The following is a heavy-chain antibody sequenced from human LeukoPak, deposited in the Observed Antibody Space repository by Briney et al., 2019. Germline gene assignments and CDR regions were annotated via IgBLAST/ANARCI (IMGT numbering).Heavy chain of an antibody. CDR3: ARGRDGYNSGAFDI. CDR1: GFTFTDYY. J-gene: IGHJ3*02. CDR2: ISNSGSST. Sequence: GGSLRLSCAASGFTFTDYYMSWIRQAPGKGLEWVSYISNSGSSTYYADSVKSRFTISRDIAKNSLYLQMNSLRAEDTAVYSCARGRDGYNSGAFDIWGQGTMVTVSS. D-gene: IGHD5-24*01. V-gene: IGHV3-11*04.